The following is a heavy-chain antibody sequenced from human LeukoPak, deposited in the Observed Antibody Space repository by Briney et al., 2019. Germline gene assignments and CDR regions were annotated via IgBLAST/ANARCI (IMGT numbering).Heavy chain of an antibody. CDR2: ISYDGSNK. V-gene: IGHV3-30-3*01. CDR3: ARLDTIFGVAKGFDY. CDR1: GFTFSSFA. Sequence: PGRSLRLSCAASGFTFSSFAMHWVRQAPGKGLEWVAVISYDGSNKYYADSVKGRFTISRDNSKNTLYLQMNSLRAEDTAVYYCARLDTIFGVAKGFDYWGQGILVTVSS. J-gene: IGHJ4*02. D-gene: IGHD3-3*01.